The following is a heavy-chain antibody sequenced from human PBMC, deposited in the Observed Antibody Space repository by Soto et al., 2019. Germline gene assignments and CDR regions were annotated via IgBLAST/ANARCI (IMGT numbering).Heavy chain of an antibody. Sequence: QVQLVESGGGVVQPGRSLRLSCAASGFTFSSYGMHWVRQAPGKGLEWVAVIWYDGSNKYYADSVKGRFTISRDNPKNTLYLQMNSLRAEDTAVYYCARGRRSLDYWGQGTLVTVSS. D-gene: IGHD1-26*01. CDR3: ARGRRSLDY. V-gene: IGHV3-33*01. J-gene: IGHJ4*02. CDR1: GFTFSSYG. CDR2: IWYDGSNK.